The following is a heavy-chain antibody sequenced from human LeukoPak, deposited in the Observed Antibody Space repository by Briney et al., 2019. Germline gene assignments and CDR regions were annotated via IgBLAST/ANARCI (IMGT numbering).Heavy chain of an antibody. CDR2: INARNGDT. J-gene: IGHJ1*01. CDR1: GYTFSGYY. V-gene: IGHV1-2*02. D-gene: IGHD6-13*01. CDR3: ARASLASAGTRF. Sequence: ASVEVSCKASGYTFSGYYIHWVRQAPGRGLEWVGWINARNGDTNYAQKFQGRVILTRDTSITTSYMEVISLTSDDTAVYYCARASLASAGTRFWGQGTLVIVSS.